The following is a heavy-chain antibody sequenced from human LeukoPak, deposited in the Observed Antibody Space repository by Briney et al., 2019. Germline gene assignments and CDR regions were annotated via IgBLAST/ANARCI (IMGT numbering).Heavy chain of an antibody. CDR2: ICYSGTT. D-gene: IGHD6-13*01. J-gene: IGHJ6*02. CDR3: ARGLSSSRWKSYDYYRMDV. V-gene: IGHV4-31*03. CDR1: GGSINNGDYY. Sequence: PSQTLSLTCTVSGGSINNGDYYWSWFRQHPGKGLEWIGYICYSGTTYYNPSLKSRVSISVDTYKNQFSLKLTSVAAAATAVYDCARGLSSSRWKSYDYYRMDVWGQGTTVTVSS.